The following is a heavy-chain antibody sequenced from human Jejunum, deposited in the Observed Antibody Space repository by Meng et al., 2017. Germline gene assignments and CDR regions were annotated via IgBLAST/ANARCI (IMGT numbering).Heavy chain of an antibody. CDR1: GFTFSDHL. CDR3: TAGRGGSAPSDY. Sequence: GEFLKISCVASGFTFSDHLMDWVRQAPGEGLEWVGRSRSKVSSYTTEYAASVRGRFTVSRDESRNLFYLQMNNLKTEDTAVYYCTAGRGGSAPSDYWGQGTLVTVSS. D-gene: IGHD1-26*01. J-gene: IGHJ4*02. CDR2: SRSKVSSYTT. V-gene: IGHV3-72*01.